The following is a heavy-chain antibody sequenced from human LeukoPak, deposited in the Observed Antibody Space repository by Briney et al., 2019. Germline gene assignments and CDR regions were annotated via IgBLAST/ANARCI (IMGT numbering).Heavy chain of an antibody. J-gene: IGHJ4*02. CDR2: IYSSGNT. CDR1: GFTVSSNY. D-gene: IGHD6-13*01. Sequence: GGSLRLSCAASGFTVSSNYMSWVRQAPGKGLEWVSVIYSSGNTYYADSVKDRFTISRDNSRNTMYLQMNSLRTEDTAVYYCARRRSSSWGIDYWGQGTLVTVSS. V-gene: IGHV3-66*02. CDR3: ARRRSSSWGIDY.